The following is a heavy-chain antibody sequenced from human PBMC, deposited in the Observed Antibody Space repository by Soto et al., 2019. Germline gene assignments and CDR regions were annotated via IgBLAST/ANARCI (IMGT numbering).Heavy chain of an antibody. J-gene: IGHJ4*01. V-gene: IGHV4-59*13. CDR2: AYYSGTT. CDR3: AVWSALTQYYFDS. CDR1: GASFSGSY. D-gene: IGHD3-3*01. Sequence: SETLSLTCAVSGASFSGSYWSWIRQPPGKGLEWIGYAYYSGTTVYNPSLKSRVSISVDTSKKHVSLSLNSVTAADTAVYYCAVWSALTQYYFDSWGHGTLVTVSS.